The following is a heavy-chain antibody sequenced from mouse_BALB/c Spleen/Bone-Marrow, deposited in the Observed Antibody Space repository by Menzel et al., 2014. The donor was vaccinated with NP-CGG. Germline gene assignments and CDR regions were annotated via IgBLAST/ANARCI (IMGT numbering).Heavy chain of an antibody. CDR3: ARGITTGYFDY. D-gene: IGHD1-1*01. Sequence: VKLMESGAELVRPGTSVKVSCKASGYAFTNYLIEWVKQRPGQGLEWIGVINPGSGGTNYNEKFKGKATLTADKSPSTAYMQLSSLTSDDSAVYFCARGITTGYFDYWGQGTTLTVSS. CDR2: INPGSGGT. J-gene: IGHJ2*01. CDR1: GYAFTNYL. V-gene: IGHV1-54*01.